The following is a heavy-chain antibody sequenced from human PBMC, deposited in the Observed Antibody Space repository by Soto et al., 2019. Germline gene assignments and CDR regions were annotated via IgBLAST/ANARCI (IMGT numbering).Heavy chain of an antibody. Sequence: PAETLSLTCTVSVGSISSGGYYWRWIRQHPGKGLEWIGYIYYSGSTYYNPPLKSRVTISVDTSKNQFSLKLSSVTAADTAVYYCARVTEMATIVPVFDYWGQGTLVTVSS. V-gene: IGHV4-31*03. J-gene: IGHJ4*02. CDR2: IYYSGST. CDR1: VGSISSGGYY. D-gene: IGHD5-12*01. CDR3: ARVTEMATIVPVFDY.